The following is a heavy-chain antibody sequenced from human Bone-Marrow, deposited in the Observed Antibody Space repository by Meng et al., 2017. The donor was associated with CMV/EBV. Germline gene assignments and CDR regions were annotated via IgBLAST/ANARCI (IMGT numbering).Heavy chain of an antibody. CDR2: KSPEGTT. Sequence: GGSLRLSCAASGFTFSSYAMSWVRQAPGKGLEWVSTKSPEGTTYYAGSVRSRFTIARDDSANTLHLQLNSLRAEDTAVYYCARRLAARQGYWGQGTLVTVSS. V-gene: IGHV3-66*04. CDR3: ARRLAARQGY. CDR1: GFTFSSYA. J-gene: IGHJ4*02. D-gene: IGHD6-6*01.